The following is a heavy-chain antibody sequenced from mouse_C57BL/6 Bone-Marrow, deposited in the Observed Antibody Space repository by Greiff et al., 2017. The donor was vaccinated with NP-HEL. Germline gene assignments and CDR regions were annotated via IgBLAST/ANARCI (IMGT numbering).Heavy chain of an antibody. V-gene: IGHV5-6*01. CDR1: VFTFSSYG. CDR2: ISSGGSYT. D-gene: IGHD2-5*01. CDR3: ARHYSNYDAY. Sequence: EVQGVESGGDLVKPGGSLKLSCAASVFTFSSYGMSWVRQTPDKRLEWVATISSGGSYTYYPDSVKGRFTISRDNAKNTLYLQMSSLKSEDTAMYYCARHYSNYDAYWGQGTLVTVSA. J-gene: IGHJ3*01.